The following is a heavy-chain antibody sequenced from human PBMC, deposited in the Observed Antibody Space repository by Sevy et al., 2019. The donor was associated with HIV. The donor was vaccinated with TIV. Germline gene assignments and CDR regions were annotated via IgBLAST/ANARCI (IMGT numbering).Heavy chain of an antibody. J-gene: IGHJ4*02. CDR2: ISSSSSTI. CDR1: GFTFSSYS. CDR3: ARDFTMVQGVIDY. D-gene: IGHD3-10*01. V-gene: IGHV3-48*01. Sequence: GGSLRLSCAASGFTFSSYSMNWVRQAPGKGLEWVSYISSSSSTIYYADSVKGRFTISRDNAKNSLYLQMNSLRAEATAVYYCARDFTMVQGVIDYWGQGTLVTVSS.